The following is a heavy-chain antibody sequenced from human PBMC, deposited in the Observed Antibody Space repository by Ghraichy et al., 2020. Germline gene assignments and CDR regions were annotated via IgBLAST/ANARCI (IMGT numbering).Heavy chain of an antibody. J-gene: IGHJ4*02. V-gene: IGHV3-21*01. D-gene: IGHD4-17*01. CDR2: ISSSSSYI. Sequence: GESLNISCAASGFTFSSYSMNWVRQAPGKGLEWVSSISSSSSYIYYADSVKGRFTISRDNAKNSLYLQMNSLRAEDTAVYYCARVTTVTSTFDYWGQGTLVTVSS. CDR1: GFTFSSYS. CDR3: ARVTTVTSTFDY.